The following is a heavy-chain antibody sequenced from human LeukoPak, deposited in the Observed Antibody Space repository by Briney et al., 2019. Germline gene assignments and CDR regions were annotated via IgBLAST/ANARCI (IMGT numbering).Heavy chain of an antibody. CDR2: ITSSSNTI. D-gene: IGHD5-24*01. V-gene: IGHV3-48*01. CDR1: GFTFSSYS. J-gene: IGHJ4*02. Sequence: GGSLRLACAASGFTFSSYSMNWVRQAHGKWLEWLSYITSSSNTISYADSVRGRFTISRDNAKNSLYLQMHSLRAEDTAVYYCARWGDGYNYLSYWGQGTLVTVSS. CDR3: ARWGDGYNYLSY.